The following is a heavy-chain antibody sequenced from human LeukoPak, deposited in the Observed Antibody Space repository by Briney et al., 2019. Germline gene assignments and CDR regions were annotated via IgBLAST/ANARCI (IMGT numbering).Heavy chain of an antibody. V-gene: IGHV4-34*01. CDR2: INHSGST. CDR1: GGSFSGYY. CDR3: ARGPHYDFWSGYKYYYYYYGMDV. D-gene: IGHD3-3*01. J-gene: IGHJ6*02. Sequence: PSETLSLTCAVYGGSFSGYYWSWIRQPPGKGLEWIGEINHSGSTNYNPSLKSRVTISVDTSKNQFSLKLSSVTAADTAVYYCARGPHYDFWSGYKYYYYYYGMDVGGQGTTVTVSS.